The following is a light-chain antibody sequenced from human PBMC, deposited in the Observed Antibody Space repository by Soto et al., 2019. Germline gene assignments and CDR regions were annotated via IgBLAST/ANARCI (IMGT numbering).Light chain of an antibody. CDR3: QQYNNWPPLT. CDR1: QSVSSN. CDR2: GAS. Sequence: EIVMTQSPATMSVSPGERATLSCRASQSVSSNLAWYQQKPGQAPMLLIYGASTRATGIPARFSGSGSGTEYTLTIRRLQSEDFAGYYCQQYNNWPPLTFGGGKKVEIK. V-gene: IGKV3-15*01. J-gene: IGKJ4*01.